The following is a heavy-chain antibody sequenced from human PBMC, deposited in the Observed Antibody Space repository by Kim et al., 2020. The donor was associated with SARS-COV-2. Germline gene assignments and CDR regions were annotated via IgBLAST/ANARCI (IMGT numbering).Heavy chain of an antibody. CDR3: ARDWNRIHDY. D-gene: IGHD1-1*01. Sequence: NDYAVSVKSRITINPATSKTQFSLQLNTVTPEDTAVYYCARDWNRIHDYWGQGTLVTVSS. V-gene: IGHV6-1*01. J-gene: IGHJ4*02. CDR2: N.